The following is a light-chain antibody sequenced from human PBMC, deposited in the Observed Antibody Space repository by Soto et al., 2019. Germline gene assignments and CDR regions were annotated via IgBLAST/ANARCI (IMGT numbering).Light chain of an antibody. J-gene: IGLJ3*02. CDR2: EVS. CDR3: SSYTSSSTWV. Sequence: QSALTQPASVSGSPGQSITISCTGTSSDVGGYNYVSWYQQHPGKAPKLMIYEVSNRPSGVSNRFSGSKSGNTASLTICGLQAEDEAAYYCSSYTSSSTWVFGGGTKVTVL. V-gene: IGLV2-14*01. CDR1: SSDVGGYNY.